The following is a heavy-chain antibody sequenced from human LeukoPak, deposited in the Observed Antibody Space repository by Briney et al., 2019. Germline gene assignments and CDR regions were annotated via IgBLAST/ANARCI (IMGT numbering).Heavy chain of an antibody. CDR2: IYYSGST. CDR3: ARDNRHYDSSGPFDY. J-gene: IGHJ4*02. Sequence: SETLSLTCTVSGGSISSSSYYWGWIRQPPGKGLEWIGSIYYSGSTYYNPSLKSRVTISVDTSKNQFSLKLSSVTAADTAVYYCARDNRHYDSSGPFDYWGQGTLVTVSS. V-gene: IGHV4-39*07. D-gene: IGHD3-22*01. CDR1: GGSISSSSYY.